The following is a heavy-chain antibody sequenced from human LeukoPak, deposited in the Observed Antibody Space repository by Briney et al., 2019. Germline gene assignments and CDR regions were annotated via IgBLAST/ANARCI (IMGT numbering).Heavy chain of an antibody. CDR3: QSRFLEWLLDY. V-gene: IGHV4-34*01. Sequence: PSETLSLNCAVYGESFNGFYWTWIRQPPGKGLEWIGEIDHSENTNYSPSLKSRVTISVDTSKNQFSLKLNSVTAADTAMYYCQSRFLEWLLDYWGQGTLVTVSS. CDR2: IDHSENT. D-gene: IGHD3-3*01. CDR1: GESFNGFY. J-gene: IGHJ4*02.